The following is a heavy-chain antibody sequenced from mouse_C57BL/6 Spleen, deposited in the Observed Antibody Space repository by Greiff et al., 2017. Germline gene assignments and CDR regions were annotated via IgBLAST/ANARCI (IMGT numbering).Heavy chain of an antibody. CDR2: IYPRSGNT. J-gene: IGHJ3*01. V-gene: IGHV1-81*01. Sequence: QVQLQQSGAELARPGASVKLSCKASGYTFTSYGISWVKQRPGQGLEWIGEIYPRSGNTYYNEKFKGKATLTADKSSSTAYMELRSLTSEDSAVYFCAREDGRIAYWGQGTLVTVSA. D-gene: IGHD2-3*01. CDR1: GYTFTSYG. CDR3: AREDGRIAY.